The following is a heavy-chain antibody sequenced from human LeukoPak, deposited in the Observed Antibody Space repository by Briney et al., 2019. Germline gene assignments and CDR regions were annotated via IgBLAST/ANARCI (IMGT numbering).Heavy chain of an antibody. J-gene: IGHJ5*02. D-gene: IGHD3-22*01. CDR1: GFTFSSYA. CDR3: ARVLDYYDTRGWFDP. Sequence: GGSLRLSCAASGFTFSSYAMHWVRQAPGKGLEWVAVISYDGSNKYYADSVKGRFTISRDNAKNSLYLRMNSLRAEDTAVYYCARVLDYYDTRGWFDPWGQGTLVTVSS. CDR2: ISYDGSNK. V-gene: IGHV3-30-3*01.